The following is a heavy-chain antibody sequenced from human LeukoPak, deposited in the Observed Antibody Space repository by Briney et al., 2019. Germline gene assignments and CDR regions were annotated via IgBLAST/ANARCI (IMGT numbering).Heavy chain of an antibody. CDR2: TYYRSKWYN. V-gene: IGHV6-1*01. Sequence: SQTLSLTCAISGDSVSSNSAAWNWIRQSPSRGLEWLGRTYYRSKWYNDYAVSVKSRITINPDTSKNQFSLQLNSVTPEDTALYYCARKGLLWFGELLFPYYFDYWGQGTLVTVSS. D-gene: IGHD3-10*01. CDR1: GDSVSSNSAA. CDR3: ARKGLLWFGELLFPYYFDY. J-gene: IGHJ4*02.